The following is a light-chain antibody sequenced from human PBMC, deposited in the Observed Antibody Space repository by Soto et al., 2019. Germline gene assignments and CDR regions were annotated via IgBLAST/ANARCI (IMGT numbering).Light chain of an antibody. CDR2: AAS. CDR1: LGLRND. Sequence: AIQMTQSPSSLSASVGDRVTITCRASLGLRNDLDWFQQKPGKAPKLLIYAASNLQSGVPARFSGSGSGTDFTLTISSLQPEDFATYYCMQKYFYPFTFGPGTKVDI. V-gene: IGKV1-6*01. CDR3: MQKYFYPFT. J-gene: IGKJ3*01.